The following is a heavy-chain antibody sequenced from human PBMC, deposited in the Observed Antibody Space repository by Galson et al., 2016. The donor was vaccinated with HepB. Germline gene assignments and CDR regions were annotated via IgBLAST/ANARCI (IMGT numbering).Heavy chain of an antibody. CDR2: MYHNGGT. J-gene: IGHJ6*02. Sequence: SETLSLTCTVSGGSISSTNWWSWIRQPPGKGLEWIGEMYHNGGTYYNPSLKSRVSISVDKSKNQLSLNLSSVTAADTAVYYCARVPLYNYGMDVWGQGTTVTVAS. V-gene: IGHV4-4*02. CDR3: ARVPLYNYGMDV. CDR1: GGSISSTNW.